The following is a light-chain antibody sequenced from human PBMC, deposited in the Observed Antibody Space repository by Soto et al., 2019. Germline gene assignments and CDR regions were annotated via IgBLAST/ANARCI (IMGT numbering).Light chain of an antibody. V-gene: IGLV1-40*01. J-gene: IGLJ2*01. CDR1: SSNIGAGYD. CDR2: GNS. CDR3: QSYDRSLCGCVV. Sequence: QSVLTQPPSVSGAPGQRVTISCTGSSSNIGAGYDVHWYQQLPGTAPKLLIYGNSNRPSGVPDRFSGSKSGTSASLAITGLQAEDGDDYSCQSYDRSLCGCVVFGGGTKVTV.